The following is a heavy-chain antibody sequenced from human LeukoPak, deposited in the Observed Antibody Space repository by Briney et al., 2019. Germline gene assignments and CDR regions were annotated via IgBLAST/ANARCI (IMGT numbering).Heavy chain of an antibody. D-gene: IGHD3-10*01. J-gene: IGHJ5*02. CDR3: ARGGYGSGTYRANWFDP. V-gene: IGHV3-30*06. Sequence: GGSLRLSCAASDFTLSNYGMHWVRQAPSKGPEWVALISYDGSDKYYADAVKGRFTVSRDNSKNTLFLQMNSLRTEDTAVYYCARGGYGSGTYRANWFDPWGQGTLVTVSS. CDR1: DFTLSNYG. CDR2: ISYDGSDK.